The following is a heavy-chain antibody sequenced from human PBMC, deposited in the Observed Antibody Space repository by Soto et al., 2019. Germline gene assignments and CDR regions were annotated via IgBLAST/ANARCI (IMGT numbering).Heavy chain of an antibody. CDR1: GASLSSISYY. D-gene: IGHD2-15*01. V-gene: IGHV4-39*01. J-gene: IGHJ4*02. Sequence: SETLSLTCTVSGASLSSISYYWGWIRQPPGKRLEWVGSIFFTGDIYYNPSLKSRVTISVDTSRNQFSLLVNSVTAADTAVYYCASRHCSGGSCYNPGFGSWGQGALVTVSS. CDR2: IFFTGDI. CDR3: ASRHCSGGSCYNPGFGS.